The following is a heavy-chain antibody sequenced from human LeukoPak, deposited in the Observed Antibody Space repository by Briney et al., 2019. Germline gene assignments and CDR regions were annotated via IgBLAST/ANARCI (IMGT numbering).Heavy chain of an antibody. D-gene: IGHD6-19*01. V-gene: IGHV3-23*01. CDR3: AKEDRPAEWLVGDEDYYFDY. CDR1: GFTFSSYA. J-gene: IGHJ4*02. Sequence: GALRLSCAASGFTFSSYAMSWVRQAPGKGLEWVSAISGSGGSTYYADSVKGRFTISRDNSKNTLYLQMNSLRAEDTAVYYCAKEDRPAEWLVGDEDYYFDYWGQGTLVTVSS. CDR2: ISGSGGST.